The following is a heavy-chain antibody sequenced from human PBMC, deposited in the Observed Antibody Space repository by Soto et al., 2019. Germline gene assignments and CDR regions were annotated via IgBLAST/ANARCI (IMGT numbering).Heavy chain of an antibody. CDR1: VGSISSGGYY. CDR3: ARVIDYYYYMDV. J-gene: IGHJ6*03. CDR2: IYYSGST. Sequence: PSETLSLTCTVSVGSISSGGYYWSWIRQHPGKGLEWIGYIYYSGSTYYNLSLKSRVTISVDTSKNQFSLKLSSVTAADTAVYYCARVIDYYYYMDVWGKGTTVTVSS. V-gene: IGHV4-31*03.